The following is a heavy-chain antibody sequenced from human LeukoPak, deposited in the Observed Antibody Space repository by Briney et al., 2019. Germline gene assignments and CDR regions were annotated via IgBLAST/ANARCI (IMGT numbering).Heavy chain of an antibody. CDR3: AREDHDQVSYYYYYMDV. Sequence: GGSLRLSCAASGFTFSSYWMHWVRQAPGKGLVWVSRINSDGSSTSYADSVKGRFTISRDNAKNTLYLQMNSLRAEDTAVCYCAREDHDQVSYYYYYMDVWGKGTTVTVSS. J-gene: IGHJ6*03. CDR2: INSDGSST. V-gene: IGHV3-74*01. CDR1: GFTFSSYW. D-gene: IGHD5/OR15-5a*01.